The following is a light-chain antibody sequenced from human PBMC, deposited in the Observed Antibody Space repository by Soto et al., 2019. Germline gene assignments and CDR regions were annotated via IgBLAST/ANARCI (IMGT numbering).Light chain of an antibody. J-gene: IGKJ1*01. Sequence: EIVVTQSPTTLSVARWEVATLSCRASQSVSSKLAWYQQKPGQAPRLLIYAASSRATGIPDRFSGSWSGTDFTLTSNILEPEDFAVYYCHDYGTSGTFGQGTKVDI. V-gene: IGKV3-20*01. CDR2: AAS. CDR1: QSVSSK. CDR3: HDYGTSGT.